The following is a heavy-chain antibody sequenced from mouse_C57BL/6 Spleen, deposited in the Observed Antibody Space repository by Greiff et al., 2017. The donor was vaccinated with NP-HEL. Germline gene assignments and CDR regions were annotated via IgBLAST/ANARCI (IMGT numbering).Heavy chain of an antibody. Sequence: VQLQQPGAELVMPGASVKLSCKASGYTFTSYWMHWVKQRPGQGLEWIGELDPSDSYTNYNQKFKGKSTLTVDKSSSTASMQLSSLTSEDSAVYYCAGWDGTKRYFNYWGQGTTLTVSS. CDR2: LDPSDSYT. V-gene: IGHV1-69*01. CDR3: AGWDGTKRYFNY. D-gene: IGHD4-1*01. J-gene: IGHJ2*01. CDR1: GYTFTSYW.